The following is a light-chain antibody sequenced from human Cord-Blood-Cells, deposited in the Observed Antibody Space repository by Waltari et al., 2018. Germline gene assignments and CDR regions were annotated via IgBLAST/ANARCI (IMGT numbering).Light chain of an antibody. CDR2: DAS. Sequence: DIQMTQSPSFLSASVGDRVTITCQASQDISNYLNWYQQTPGKAPKLLIYDASNLESGVPSRFSGSGSGTDFTFTISSLQPEDIATDYCQQYDNLYTFGQGTKLEIK. CDR1: QDISNY. CDR3: QQYDNLYT. J-gene: IGKJ2*01. V-gene: IGKV1-33*01.